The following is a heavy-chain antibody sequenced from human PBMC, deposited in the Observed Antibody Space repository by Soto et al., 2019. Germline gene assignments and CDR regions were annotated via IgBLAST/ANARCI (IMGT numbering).Heavy chain of an antibody. D-gene: IGHD2-15*01. V-gene: IGHV4-4*02. CDR2: IYHSGST. CDR1: GGSISSSNW. J-gene: IGHJ4*02. Sequence: PWETLSLTCAVSGGSISSSNWWSWVRQPPGKGLEWIGEIYHSGSTNYNPSLKSRVTISVDKSKNQFSLKLSSVTAADTAVYYCARDRGYCSGGSCHLDYWGQGTLVTVSS. CDR3: ARDRGYCSGGSCHLDY.